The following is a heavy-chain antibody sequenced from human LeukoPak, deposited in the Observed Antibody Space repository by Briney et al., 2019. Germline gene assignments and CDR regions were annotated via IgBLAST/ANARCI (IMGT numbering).Heavy chain of an antibody. Sequence: SETLSLTCTVSGGSIISNSYYWGWIRQPPGKGLGWIGSIYYIGNTIYNPSLNSRVTISVDTSKNQFSLKLSSVTAADTAVYYCARHWAAADGFDYWGQGTLVTVSS. J-gene: IGHJ4*02. D-gene: IGHD6-25*01. CDR3: ARHWAAADGFDY. CDR1: GGSIISNSYY. V-gene: IGHV4-39*01. CDR2: IYYIGNT.